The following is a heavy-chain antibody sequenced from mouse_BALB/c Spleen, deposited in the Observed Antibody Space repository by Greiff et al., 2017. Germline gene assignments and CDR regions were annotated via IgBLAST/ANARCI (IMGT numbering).Heavy chain of an antibody. V-gene: IGHV5-6-5*01. J-gene: IGHJ4*01. CDR3: ARGLLRSGAMDY. D-gene: IGHD1-1*01. CDR2: ISSGGST. CDR1: GFTFSSYA. Sequence: EVHLVESGGGLVKPGGSLKLSCAASGFTFSSYAMSWVRQTPEKRLEWVASISSGGSTYYPDSVKGRFTISRDNARNILYLQMSSLRSEDTAMYYCARGLLRSGAMDYWGQGTSVTVSS.